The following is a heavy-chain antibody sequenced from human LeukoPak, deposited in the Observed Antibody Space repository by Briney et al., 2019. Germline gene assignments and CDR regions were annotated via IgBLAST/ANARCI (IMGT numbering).Heavy chain of an antibody. V-gene: IGHV1-2*02. J-gene: IGHJ4*02. CDR1: GYTFTGYY. Sequence: ASVNVSCQASGYTFTGYYMHRVRQAPGQGLEWLRWINPNSGDTNYAQKFQGRVTVTRDTSISTAYMELSWLRSDDTAVYYCARVGSSGWYVHPTLDYWGQGTLVTVSS. CDR3: ARVGSSGWYVHPTLDY. CDR2: INPNSGDT. D-gene: IGHD6-19*01.